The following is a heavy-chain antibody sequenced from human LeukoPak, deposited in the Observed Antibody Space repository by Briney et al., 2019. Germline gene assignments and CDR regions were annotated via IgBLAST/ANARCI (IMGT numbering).Heavy chain of an antibody. CDR2: IMPFLDVA. D-gene: IGHD5-24*01. CDR3: ARDLQPWHAFDI. Sequence: SVKVSCKASGDTFNDYTFSWVRQAPGQGLEWMGRIMPFLDVANYAPKFQGRVTLTADKSTSTAYMELRSLKSDDTAVYYCARDLQPWHAFDIWGQGTMVTVSS. CDR1: GDTFNDYT. J-gene: IGHJ3*02. V-gene: IGHV1-69*04.